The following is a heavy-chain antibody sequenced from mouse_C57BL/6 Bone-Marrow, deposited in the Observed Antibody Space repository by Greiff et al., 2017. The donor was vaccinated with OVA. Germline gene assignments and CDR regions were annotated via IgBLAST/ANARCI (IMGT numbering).Heavy chain of an antibody. Sequence: VQLQQSGPVLVKPGASVKMSCKASGYTFTDYYMNWVKQSHGKSLEWIGVINPYNGGTSYNQKFKGKATLTVDKSASTAYMELNSLTSEDSAVYYCARRGVLWAYWGQGTLVTVSA. CDR2: INPYNGGT. J-gene: IGHJ3*01. D-gene: IGHD1-1*02. CDR1: GYTFTDYY. V-gene: IGHV1-19*01. CDR3: ARRGVLWAY.